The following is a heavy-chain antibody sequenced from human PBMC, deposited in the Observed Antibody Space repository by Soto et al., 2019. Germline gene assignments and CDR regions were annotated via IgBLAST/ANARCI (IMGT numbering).Heavy chain of an antibody. CDR3: AREGLSRTTVVTPNWYFDL. V-gene: IGHV3-33*01. CDR2: IWYDGSNK. D-gene: IGHD4-17*01. J-gene: IGHJ2*01. Sequence: QVQLVESGGGVVQPGRSLRLSCAASGFTFSSYGMHWVRQAPGKGLEWVAVIWYDGSNKYYADSVKGRFTISRDNSKNTLYLQMNSLRAEDTAVYCCAREGLSRTTVVTPNWYFDLWGRGTLVTVSS. CDR1: GFTFSSYG.